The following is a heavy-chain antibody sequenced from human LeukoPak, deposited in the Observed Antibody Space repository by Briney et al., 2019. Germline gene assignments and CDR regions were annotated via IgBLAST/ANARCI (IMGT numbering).Heavy chain of an antibody. CDR3: ARDCCSGGALDY. J-gene: IGHJ4*02. V-gene: IGHV4-59*12. Sequence: NASETLSLTCTVSGGSISSYYWSWIRQPPGKGLEWIGYIYYSGSTNYNPSLKSRVTISVDTSKNQFSLKLSSVTAADTAVYYCARDCCSGGALDYWGQGTLVTVSS. CDR1: GGSISSYY. CDR2: IYYSGST. D-gene: IGHD2-15*01.